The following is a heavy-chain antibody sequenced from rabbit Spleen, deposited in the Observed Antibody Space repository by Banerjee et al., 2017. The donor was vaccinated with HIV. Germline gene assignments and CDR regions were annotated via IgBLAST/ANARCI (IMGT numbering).Heavy chain of an antibody. V-gene: IGHV1S45*01. Sequence: QQQLEESGGGLVKPGGTLTLTCTASGFSFSTDYYMCWVRQAPGKGLECIACIYGGVIGSTYYATWAKGRFTISRTSSTTVALKMTALTAADTATYFCARDLVGVIGWNFDFWGPGTLVTVS. J-gene: IGHJ4*01. D-gene: IGHD1-1*01. CDR1: GFSFSTDYY. CDR3: ARDLVGVIGWNFDF. CDR2: IYGGVIGST.